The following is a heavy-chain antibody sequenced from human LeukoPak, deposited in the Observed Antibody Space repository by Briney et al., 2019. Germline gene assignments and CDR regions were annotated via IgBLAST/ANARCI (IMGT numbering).Heavy chain of an antibody. CDR1: GGSISGYY. Sequence: SETLSLTCAVYGGSISGYYWSWIRQPPGKGLEWVGEIHYTGGTSYNPSLKSRATISIDTSKNQLSLKLSSVTAADTAVYYCARGNILSGYCFDFWGQRALVTVSS. J-gene: IGHJ4*02. CDR2: IHYTGGT. V-gene: IGHV4-34*01. CDR3: ARGNILSGYCFDF. D-gene: IGHD3-9*01.